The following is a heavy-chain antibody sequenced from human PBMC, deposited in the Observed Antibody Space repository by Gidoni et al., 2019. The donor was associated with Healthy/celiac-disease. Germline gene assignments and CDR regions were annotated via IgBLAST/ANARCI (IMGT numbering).Heavy chain of an antibody. CDR3: ARGPYYYDSTSFDY. Sequence: EVQLVESGGGLVQPGGSLRLSCAASGFTFSSYWMHWVRQAPGKGLVWVSRIKSDGSSTSYADSVKGRFTISRDNATNTLYLQMNSLRAEDTAVYYCARGPYYYDSTSFDYWGQGTLVTVSS. J-gene: IGHJ4*02. D-gene: IGHD3-22*01. CDR1: GFTFSSYW. CDR2: IKSDGSST. V-gene: IGHV3-74*01.